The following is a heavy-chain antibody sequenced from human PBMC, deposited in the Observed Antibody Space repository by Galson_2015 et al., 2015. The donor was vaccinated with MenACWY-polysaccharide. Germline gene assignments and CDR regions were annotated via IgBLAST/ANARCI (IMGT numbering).Heavy chain of an antibody. CDR2: ISYDGSNK. V-gene: IGHV3-30-3*01. J-gene: IGHJ4*02. D-gene: IGHD3-22*01. CDR1: GFTFSSYA. CDR3: ARDSTYYYDSRRSWLSFFFAY. Sequence: SLRLSCAASGFTFSSYAMHWVRQAPGKGLEWVAVISYDGSNKYYADSVKGRFTISRDNSKNTLYLQMNSLRAEDTAVYYCARDSTYYYDSRRSWLSFFFAYWGRGTLVTVSS.